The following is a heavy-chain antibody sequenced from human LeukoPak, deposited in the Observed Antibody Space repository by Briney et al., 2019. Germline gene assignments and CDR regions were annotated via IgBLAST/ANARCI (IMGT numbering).Heavy chain of an antibody. V-gene: IGHV3-23*01. D-gene: IGHD1-26*01. CDR2: ISGNGDIT. CDR3: ARDPYSGGYSSYYYYYMDV. CDR1: GFTFSNHG. Sequence: GGSLRLSCAASGFTFSNHGMNWVRQAPGKGLEWVSGISGNGDITYYADSVKGRFTISRDNAKNSLYLQMNSLRAEDTAVYYCARDPYSGGYSSYYYYYMDVWGKGTTVTVSS. J-gene: IGHJ6*03.